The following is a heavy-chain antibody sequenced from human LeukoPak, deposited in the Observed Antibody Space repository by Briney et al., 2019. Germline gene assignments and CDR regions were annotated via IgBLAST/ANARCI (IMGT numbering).Heavy chain of an antibody. Sequence: SETLSLTCTVSGGSISSGGYYWSWIRQHPGKGLEWIGYIYYSGSTYYNPSLKSRVTISVDTSKNQFSLKLSSVTAADTAVYYCARVLGRPYYYYGMDVWGQGTTVTVSS. J-gene: IGHJ6*02. D-gene: IGHD3-16*01. CDR1: GGSISSGGYY. CDR2: IYYSGST. V-gene: IGHV4-31*03. CDR3: ARVLGRPYYYYGMDV.